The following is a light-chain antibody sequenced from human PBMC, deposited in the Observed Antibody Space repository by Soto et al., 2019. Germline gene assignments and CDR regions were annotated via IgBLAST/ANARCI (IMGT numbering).Light chain of an antibody. CDR1: SSNIGAGYD. V-gene: IGLV1-40*01. CDR3: QSYDSSLSGSI. CDR2: GSI. J-gene: IGLJ2*01. Sequence: QSVLTQPPSVSGAPGQRVTLSCTGSSSNIGAGYDVHWYQQLPGTAPKLLIYGSIIRPSGVPDRFSGSKSGTSASLAITGLRAEDEADYYCQSYDSSLSGSIFGGGTQLTVL.